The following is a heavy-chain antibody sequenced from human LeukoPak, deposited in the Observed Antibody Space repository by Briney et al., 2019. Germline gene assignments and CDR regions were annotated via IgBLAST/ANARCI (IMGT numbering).Heavy chain of an antibody. CDR3: AKDIARGNYDILTGFDY. Sequence: GRSLTLSCAASGVTFDDYAMHWVRHAPGKGLEWVWGISWNSGSIGYADSVKRRFTISRDNAKNSLYLQMNSLRAEHTALYYCAKDIARGNYDILTGFDYWGQGTLVTVSS. CDR1: GVTFDDYA. D-gene: IGHD3-9*01. J-gene: IGHJ4*02. V-gene: IGHV3-9*01. CDR2: ISWNSGSI.